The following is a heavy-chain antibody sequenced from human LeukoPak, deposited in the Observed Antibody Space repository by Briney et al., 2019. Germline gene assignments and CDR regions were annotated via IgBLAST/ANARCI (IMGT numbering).Heavy chain of an antibody. J-gene: IGHJ3*02. CDR2: VIRSSSTI. V-gene: IGHV3-48*01. CDR3: ARAKRNGFDI. CDR1: GFPFSNYS. Sequence: GSLRLSCAASGFPFSNYSMNWVRQAPGKGLEWVSYVIRSSSTIYYADSVKGRFTISRDNAKNSLYLQMNSLRAEDTAVYHCARAKRNGFDIWGQGTMVTVSS.